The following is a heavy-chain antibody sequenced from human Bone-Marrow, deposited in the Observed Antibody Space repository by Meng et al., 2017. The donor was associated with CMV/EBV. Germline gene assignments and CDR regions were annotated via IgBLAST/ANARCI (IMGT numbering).Heavy chain of an antibody. CDR1: GFTVSSNY. D-gene: IGHD1-26*01. CDR2: IHSGGST. Sequence: GEFLMISCAASGFTVSSNYMSWVRQAPGKGLEWVSVIHSGGSTYYADSVKGRFTISRDNSKNTLYLQLNSLRAEDTAVYYFARDLIRGGSYSYWGQGTLVTVSS. V-gene: IGHV3-53*01. CDR3: ARDLIRGGSYSY. J-gene: IGHJ4*02.